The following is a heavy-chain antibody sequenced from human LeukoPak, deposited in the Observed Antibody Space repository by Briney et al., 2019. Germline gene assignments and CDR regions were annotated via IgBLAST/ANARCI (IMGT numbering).Heavy chain of an antibody. V-gene: IGHV1-69*13. D-gene: IGHD3-10*01. Sequence: SVKVYCKASGGTFISYAISWVRQAPGRGLEWMGGIIPIFGTAIYAQKFQGRVTITADESTSTAYMELSSLRSEDTAVYYCARGRGVGLTYGSGILFPYWGQGTLVTVSS. CDR3: ARGRGVGLTYGSGILFPY. J-gene: IGHJ4*02. CDR2: IIPIFGTA. CDR1: GGTFISYA.